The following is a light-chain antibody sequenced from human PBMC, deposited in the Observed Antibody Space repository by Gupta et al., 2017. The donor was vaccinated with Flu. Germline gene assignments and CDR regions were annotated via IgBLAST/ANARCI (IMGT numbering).Light chain of an antibody. CDR3: QQYGSSPLT. V-gene: IGKV3-20*01. CDR1: QNVSSNF. CDR2: DAS. Sequence: EIVLTQSPGTLSLSPGERATLSCRASQNVSSNFLAWYHQIPGQAPRLLFYDASSRATGIPDRFSGSGSGTDFTLTITRLEPEDFAVYYCQQYGSSPLTFGGGTKVEIK. J-gene: IGKJ4*01.